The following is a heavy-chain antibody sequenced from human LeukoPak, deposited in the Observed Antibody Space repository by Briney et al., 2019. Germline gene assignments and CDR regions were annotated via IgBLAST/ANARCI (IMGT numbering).Heavy chain of an antibody. CDR2: LYSTGTT. Sequence: SETLSLTCTVSGDFISSSFFWVWLRQTPGNGLQWIGSLYSTGTTYSNPSLAGRVTMSIDSSKNQLSLKLRSVTAADTAVYYCATQWSVTDTRRFAIWGQGSRVTVSS. V-gene: IGHV4-38-2*02. J-gene: IGHJ3*02. D-gene: IGHD6-19*01. CDR1: GDFISSSFF. CDR3: ATQWSVTDTRRFAI.